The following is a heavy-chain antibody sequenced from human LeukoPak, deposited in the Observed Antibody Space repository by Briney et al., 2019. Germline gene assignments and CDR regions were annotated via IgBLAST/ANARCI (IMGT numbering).Heavy chain of an antibody. D-gene: IGHD6-13*01. CDR1: GYSFTSYW. J-gene: IGHJ4*01. CDR2: IDPSDSYT. CDR3: ARRYRSSCYAADY. Sequence: GESLEISCKGSGYSFTSYWISWVRQMPGKGLEWMGRIDPSDSYTNYSPSFQGHVTISADKSISTAYLQWSSLKASDTAMYYCARRYRSSCYAADYWGHGNLVTVSS. V-gene: IGHV5-10-1*01.